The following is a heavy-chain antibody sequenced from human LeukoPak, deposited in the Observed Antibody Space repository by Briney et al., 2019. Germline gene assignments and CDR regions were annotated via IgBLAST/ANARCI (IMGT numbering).Heavy chain of an antibody. CDR2: ISSSSSYI. D-gene: IGHD6-19*01. CDR1: GFTFSSYS. V-gene: IGHV3-21*01. Sequence: KPGGSLRLSCAASGFTFSSYSMNWVRQAPGKGLEWVSSISSSSSYIYYADSVKGRFTISRDNAKNSLYLQMNSLRAEDTAVYYCERDRTGYSSGYDAFDIWGQGTMVTVSS. CDR3: ERDRTGYSSGYDAFDI. J-gene: IGHJ3*02.